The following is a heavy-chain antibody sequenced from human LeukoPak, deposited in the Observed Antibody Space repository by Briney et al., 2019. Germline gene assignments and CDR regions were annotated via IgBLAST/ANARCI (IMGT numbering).Heavy chain of an antibody. CDR3: ARESIYYYYDKGGMVGGMDV. CDR2: INPNSGGT. J-gene: IGHJ6*02. CDR1: GYTFTGYY. Sequence: GASVKVSFTASGYTFTGYYMHWVRQAPGQGLEWMGWINPNSGGTNYAQKFQGRVTMTRDTSISTAYMELSRLRSDDTAVYYCARESIYYYYDKGGMVGGMDVWGQGTTVTVSS. V-gene: IGHV1-2*02. D-gene: IGHD3-22*01.